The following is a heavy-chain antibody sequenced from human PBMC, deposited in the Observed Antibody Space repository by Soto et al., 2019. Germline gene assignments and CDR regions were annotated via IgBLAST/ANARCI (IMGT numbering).Heavy chain of an antibody. CDR2: INHSGST. CDR3: ARGRRRQWLENHYYGMDV. V-gene: IGHV4-34*01. CDR1: GGSFSGYY. Sequence: PSETLSLTCAVYGGSFSGYYWSWIRQPPGKGLEWIGEINHSGSTNYNPSLKSRVTISVDTSKNQFSLKLSSVTAADTAVYYCARGRRRQWLENHYYGMDVWGQGTTVTVSS. J-gene: IGHJ6*02. D-gene: IGHD6-19*01.